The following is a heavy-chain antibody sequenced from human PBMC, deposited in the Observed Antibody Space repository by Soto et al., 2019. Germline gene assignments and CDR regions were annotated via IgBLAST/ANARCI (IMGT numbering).Heavy chain of an antibody. V-gene: IGHV4-4*02. Sequence: QVQLQESGPGLVKPSGALSLTCAVSNGSISSDNWWSWVRQPPGKWLEWIGEIFHSGTANYNPSLKSRIAISVDKSKNQFSLEMNSVTAADTAVYYCARGGGWLFDHWGQGTLVTVSS. J-gene: IGHJ4*02. CDR3: ARGGGWLFDH. D-gene: IGHD6-19*01. CDR2: IFHSGTA. CDR1: NGSISSDNW.